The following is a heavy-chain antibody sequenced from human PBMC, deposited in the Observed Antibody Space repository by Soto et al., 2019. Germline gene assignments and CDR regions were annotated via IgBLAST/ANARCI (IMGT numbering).Heavy chain of an antibody. CDR1: GGSFSGYY. CDR2: INHSGST. V-gene: IGHV4-34*01. CDR3: ARDKITGLFDY. D-gene: IGHD2-8*02. J-gene: IGHJ4*02. Sequence: QVQLQQWGAGLLKPSEILSLTYAAYGGSFSGYYWTWIRQPPGTGLEWIGEINHSGSTNYNPSLKSRVTISVDTSKNQFSLKLTSVTAADTAVYYCARDKITGLFDYWGQGTLVTVSS.